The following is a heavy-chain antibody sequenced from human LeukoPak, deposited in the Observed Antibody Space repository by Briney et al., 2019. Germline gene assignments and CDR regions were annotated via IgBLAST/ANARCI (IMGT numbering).Heavy chain of an antibody. V-gene: IGHV4-61*02. Sequence: SQTLSLTCTVSGGSISSCSYYWLWLRQPAGKGLEWIVRIYTSGSTNYNPSLKSRVTISVDTSKNQFSLKLSSVTAADTAVYYCARIRDYYYYMDVWGKGTTVTVSS. CDR1: GGSISSCSYY. CDR2: IYTSGST. CDR3: ARIRDYYYYMDV. J-gene: IGHJ6*03.